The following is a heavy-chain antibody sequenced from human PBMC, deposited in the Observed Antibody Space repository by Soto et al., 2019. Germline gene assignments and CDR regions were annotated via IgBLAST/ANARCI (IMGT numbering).Heavy chain of an antibody. CDR2: IFYIVTT. V-gene: IGHV4-39*01. CDR3: ARYLRPDGSGTYYNVGFDY. CDR1: GGSISSGSYY. Sequence: SETLSLTCTVSGGSISSGSYYWGWIRQPPGKGLEWIGSIFYIVTTYYNPSLKSRVTISVDTSKNQFSLRLSSVTAADTAVYYCARYLRPDGSGTYYNVGFDYWGQGTLVTVSS. J-gene: IGHJ4*02. D-gene: IGHD3-10*01.